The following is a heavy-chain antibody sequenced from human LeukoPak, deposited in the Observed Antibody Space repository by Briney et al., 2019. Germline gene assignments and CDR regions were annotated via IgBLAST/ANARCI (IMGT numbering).Heavy chain of an antibody. CDR3: ARVVYGDYSYFQH. V-gene: IGHV3-21*01. J-gene: IGHJ1*01. Sequence: GGSLRLSCAASGFTFSSYSMNWVRQAQGKGLEWVSSISSSSSYIYYADSVKGRFTISRDNAKNSLYLQMNSLRAEDTAVYYCARVVYGDYSYFQHWGQGTLVTVSS. CDR2: ISSSSSYI. D-gene: IGHD4-17*01. CDR1: GFTFSSYS.